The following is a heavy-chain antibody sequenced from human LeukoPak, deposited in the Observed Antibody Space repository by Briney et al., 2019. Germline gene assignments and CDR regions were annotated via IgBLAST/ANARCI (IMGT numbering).Heavy chain of an antibody. CDR1: GYTFTSYG. V-gene: IGHV1-18*01. D-gene: IGHD6-6*01. CDR2: ISAYNGNT. Sequence: ASVKVSCKASGYTFTSYGISWVRQAPGQGLEWMGWISAYNGNTNYAQKLQGRVTMTTDTSTSTAYMELRGLRSDDTAVYYCARDEYSSSSGRRLHFDYWGQGTLVTVSS. J-gene: IGHJ4*02. CDR3: ARDEYSSSSGRRLHFDY.